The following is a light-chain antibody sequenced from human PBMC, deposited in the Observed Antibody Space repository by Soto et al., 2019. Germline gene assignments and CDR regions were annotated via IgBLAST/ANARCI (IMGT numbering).Light chain of an antibody. CDR2: TAS. V-gene: IGKV1-9*01. Sequence: DIQLTQSPSFLSASVGDRVTITCRASQGISSYLAWYQQKPGKAPNLLIYTASTLQSGVPSRFSGSESGTEFTLTSSSLQPEDFATYYCQQLDSFPITFGQGTRLEIK. CDR3: QQLDSFPIT. J-gene: IGKJ5*01. CDR1: QGISSY.